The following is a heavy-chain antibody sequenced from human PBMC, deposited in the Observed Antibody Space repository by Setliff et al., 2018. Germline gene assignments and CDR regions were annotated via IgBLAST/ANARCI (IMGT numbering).Heavy chain of an antibody. CDR2: IYHSGST. D-gene: IGHD2-2*02. J-gene: IGHJ6*02. CDR1: GQSFSDYY. V-gene: IGHV4-34*01. CDR3: ARDRQYCSSPTCYSSYFYYYGMDV. Sequence: SETLSLTCALYGQSFSDYYWSWVRQPPGKGLEWIGEIYHSGSTNYNPSLKGRVTISVDTSKNQFSLKLSSVTAADTAVYYCARDRQYCSSPTCYSSYFYYYGMDVWGQGTTVTVSS.